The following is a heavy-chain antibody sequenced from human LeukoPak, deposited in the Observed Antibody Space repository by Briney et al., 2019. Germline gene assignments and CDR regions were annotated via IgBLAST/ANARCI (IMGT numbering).Heavy chain of an antibody. V-gene: IGHV3-23*01. J-gene: IGHJ4*02. CDR2: LSGNGART. Sequence: HPGGSLRLSCSVSGFTVSSYAMSWVPPAPGKGLEWVSGLSGNGARTYYTDSVKGPITIARDNSKNTLYLHMNSSRDTSTAAYYCAKEQXXXXGYYFXNWGQGTLVXXXX. CDR1: GFTVSSYA. CDR3: AKEQXXXXGYYFXN. D-gene: IGHD3-9*01.